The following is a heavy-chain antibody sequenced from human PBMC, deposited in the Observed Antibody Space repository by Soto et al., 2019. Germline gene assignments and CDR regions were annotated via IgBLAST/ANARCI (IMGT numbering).Heavy chain of an antibody. V-gene: IGHV4-34*01. D-gene: IGHD3-3*01. CDR1: GGSFSGYY. J-gene: IGHJ5*02. CDR2: INHSGST. Sequence: QVQLQQWGAGLLKPSETLSLTCAVYGGSFSGYYWSWIRQPPGKGLEWIGEINHSGSTNYNPSLKSRVTISVDTSKNQCSLKLSSVTAADTAVYYCARGRRLRFLEWFPGGFDPWGQGTLVTVSS. CDR3: ARGRRLRFLEWFPGGFDP.